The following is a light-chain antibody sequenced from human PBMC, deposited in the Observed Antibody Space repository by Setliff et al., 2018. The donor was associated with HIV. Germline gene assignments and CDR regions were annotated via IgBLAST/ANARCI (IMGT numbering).Light chain of an antibody. CDR1: SSDVGGYNY. Sequence: QSALAQPASVSGSPGQSITISCTGTSSDVGGYNYVSWYQQHPGKAPKIMIYEVSNRPSGVSNRLSGSKSGNTASLTISGLQAEDEADYYCSSYTSSSTPYVFGTGTKVTVL. CDR3: SSYTSSSTPYV. J-gene: IGLJ1*01. V-gene: IGLV2-14*01. CDR2: EVS.